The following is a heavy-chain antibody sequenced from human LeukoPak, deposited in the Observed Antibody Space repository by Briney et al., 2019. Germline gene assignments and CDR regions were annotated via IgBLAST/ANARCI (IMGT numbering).Heavy chain of an antibody. CDR3: ATDHRENNYAYYFDY. CDR2: IIPLFGTP. J-gene: IGHJ4*02. Sequence: SVKVSCKASRGTFSNYTISWVRQAPGQGLEWMGGIIPLFGTPTYAQKFRGRVTITADKSTSTAYMDLSSLRSDDTAVYYCATDHRENNYAYYFDYWGQGTLVTVSS. CDR1: RGTFSNYT. D-gene: IGHD1/OR15-1a*01. V-gene: IGHV1-69*06.